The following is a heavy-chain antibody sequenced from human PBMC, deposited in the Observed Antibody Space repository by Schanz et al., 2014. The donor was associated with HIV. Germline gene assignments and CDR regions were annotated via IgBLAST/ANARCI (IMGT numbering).Heavy chain of an antibody. Sequence: QLQLVQSGAGVKKPGASVKVSCKASAYTFTGYYMHWVRQAPGQGLEWIGWISGYIGNTNYAQNLQGRVTMTADTFTSTAYMELRSLTSDDTAVYYCARGYCSGGTCYSGDYWGQGTLVTVSS. V-gene: IGHV1-18*04. J-gene: IGHJ4*02. CDR1: AYTFTGYY. CDR2: ISGYIGNT. CDR3: ARGYCSGGTCYSGDY. D-gene: IGHD2-15*01.